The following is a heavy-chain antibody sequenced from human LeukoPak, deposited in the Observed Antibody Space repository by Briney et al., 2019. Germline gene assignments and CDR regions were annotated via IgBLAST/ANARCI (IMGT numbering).Heavy chain of an antibody. V-gene: IGHV3-64*01. CDR2: ISSNGGST. Sequence: GGSLRLSCAASGFTFSSYSMHWVRQAPGKGLEYVSAISSNGGSTYFANSVKGRFTISRDNSKNTLYLQMNSLRAEDTAVYYCAKDRVLIEGYMDVWGKGTTVTVSS. CDR3: AKDRVLIEGYMDV. CDR1: GFTFSSYS. J-gene: IGHJ6*03. D-gene: IGHD2-21*01.